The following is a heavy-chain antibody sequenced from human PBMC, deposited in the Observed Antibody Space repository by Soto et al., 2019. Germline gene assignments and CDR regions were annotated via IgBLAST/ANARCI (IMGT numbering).Heavy chain of an antibody. CDR3: ASHYDSGGYYLDY. Sequence: SETLSLTCTVSGGSISSGGYYWSWIRQHPGKGLEWIGYIYYSGSTYYNPSLKSRVTISVDTSKNQFSLKLSPVTAADTAVYYCASHYDSGGYYLDYWGQGTLVTVSS. D-gene: IGHD3-22*01. J-gene: IGHJ4*02. CDR1: GGSISSGGYY. V-gene: IGHV4-31*03. CDR2: IYYSGST.